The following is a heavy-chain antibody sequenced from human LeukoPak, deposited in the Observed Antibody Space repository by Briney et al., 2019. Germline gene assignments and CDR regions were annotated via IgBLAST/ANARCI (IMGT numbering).Heavy chain of an antibody. CDR1: GFIFSSYS. Sequence: PGRSLRLSCAASGFIFSSYSMHWVRQAPGKGLEWVAVVSTDGTIKYYADSMKGRFTVSRDNYKNTVDLQMNSLRVEDTALYFCVQEFNHEQWFFAFWGRGTLVTVSS. V-gene: IGHV3-30*18. D-gene: IGHD3-22*01. CDR2: VSTDGTIK. CDR3: VQEFNHEQWFFAF. J-gene: IGHJ2*01.